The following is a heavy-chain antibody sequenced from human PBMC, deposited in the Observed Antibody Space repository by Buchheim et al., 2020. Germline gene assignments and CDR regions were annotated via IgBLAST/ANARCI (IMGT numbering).Heavy chain of an antibody. D-gene: IGHD3-10*01. CDR1: DYSISSSNW. CDR2: IYYSGRT. CDR3: AIDAVYGSGSYSVNS. V-gene: IGHV4-28*01. J-gene: IGHJ4*02. Sequence: QVQLQESGPGLVKPSDTLSLTCAVSDYSISSSNWWGWIRQPPGKGLEWIGYIYYSGRTHYNPSLKSRVTMSVDSSKNEFSLKLNSVTAADTAVYYCAIDAVYGSGSYSVNSWGQGTL.